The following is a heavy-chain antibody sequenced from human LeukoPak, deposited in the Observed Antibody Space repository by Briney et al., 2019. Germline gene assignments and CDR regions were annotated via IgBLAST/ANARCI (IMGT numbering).Heavy chain of an antibody. CDR2: ISSSSSHI. J-gene: IGHJ4*02. CDR3: ARDRIAVANVIDY. CDR1: GFTFSSYS. D-gene: IGHD6-19*01. V-gene: IGHV3-21*01. Sequence: PGGSLRLSCAASGFTFSSYSMNWVRQTPGKGLEWVSSISSSSSHIYYADSLKGRFTISRGNAKNSLYLQMNSLRAEDTAVYYCARDRIAVANVIDYWGQGTLVTVSS.